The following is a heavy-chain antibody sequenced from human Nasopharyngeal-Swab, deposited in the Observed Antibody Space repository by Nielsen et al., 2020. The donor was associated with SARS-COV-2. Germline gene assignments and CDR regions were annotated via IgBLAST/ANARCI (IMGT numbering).Heavy chain of an antibody. Sequence: SETLSLTCTVSGGSISSGGYSWSWFRQPPGKDLEWIGYIYHSGRTYYNPSLKSRLTISLDTSKNQFYLRVNSVTAADTAVYYCASGFGDYWGQGTLVTVSS. CDR2: IYHSGRT. CDR3: ASGFGDY. D-gene: IGHD3-16*01. J-gene: IGHJ4*02. CDR1: GGSISSGGYS. V-gene: IGHV4-30-2*01.